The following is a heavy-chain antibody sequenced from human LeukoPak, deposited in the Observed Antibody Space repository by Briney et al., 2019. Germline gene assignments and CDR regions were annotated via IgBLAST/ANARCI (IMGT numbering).Heavy chain of an antibody. D-gene: IGHD2-15*01. CDR1: GGSISSYY. CDR2: IYYSGST. CDR3: ARGPGLLWSPYYFDY. V-gene: IGHV4-59*01. Sequence: PSETLSLTCTVSGGSISSYYWSWIRQPPGKGLEWIGYIYYSGSTNYNPSLKSRVTISVDTSKNQFSLKLSSVTAADTAVYYCARGPGLLWSPYYFDYWGQGTLVTVFS. J-gene: IGHJ4*02.